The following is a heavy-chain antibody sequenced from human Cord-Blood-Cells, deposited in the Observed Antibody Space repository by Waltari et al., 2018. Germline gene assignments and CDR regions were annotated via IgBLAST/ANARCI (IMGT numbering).Heavy chain of an antibody. CDR3: ATRHGYSSSWYYFQH. Sequence: QVQLQQWGAGLLKPSETLSLTCAFSGGSFSGYYWSWIRQPPGKGLEWIGEINHSGSTNYNPSLKSRVTISVDTSKNQFSLKLSSVTAADTAVYYCATRHGYSSSWYYFQHWGQGTLVTVSS. V-gene: IGHV4-34*01. CDR2: INHSGST. D-gene: IGHD6-13*01. CDR1: GGSFSGYY. J-gene: IGHJ1*01.